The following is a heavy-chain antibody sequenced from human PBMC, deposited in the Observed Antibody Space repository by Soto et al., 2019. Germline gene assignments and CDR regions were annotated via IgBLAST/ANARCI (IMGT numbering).Heavy chain of an antibody. CDR1: GFTFSIYA. J-gene: IGHJ4*02. Sequence: GGSLRLSCAASGFTFSIYAMSWVRHAPGKGLEWVSAISGSGGSTYYADSVKGRFTISRDNSKNTLYLQMNSLRAEDTAVYYCAKDETMIVVVILNFDYWGQGTLVTVSS. CDR2: ISGSGGST. V-gene: IGHV3-23*01. D-gene: IGHD3-22*01. CDR3: AKDETMIVVVILNFDY.